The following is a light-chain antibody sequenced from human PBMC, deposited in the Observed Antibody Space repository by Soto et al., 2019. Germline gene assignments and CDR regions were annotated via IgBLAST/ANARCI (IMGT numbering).Light chain of an antibody. CDR3: GSYTSSNTPFV. CDR2: EVS. Sequence: QAALTQPASLSASPGQSITISCTGTSSDVGGFNYVSWYQQHPGKVPKLILFEVSDRPSGVSTRFSGSKSGNTASLTISGLQAEDEADYYCGSYTSSNTPFVFGTGTKVTVL. V-gene: IGLV2-14*01. CDR1: SSDVGGFNY. J-gene: IGLJ1*01.